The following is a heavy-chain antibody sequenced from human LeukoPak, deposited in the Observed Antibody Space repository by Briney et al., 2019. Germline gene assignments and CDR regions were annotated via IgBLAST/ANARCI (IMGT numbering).Heavy chain of an antibody. CDR2: INPNSGGT. V-gene: IGHV1-2*02. CDR1: GGTFSGYY. J-gene: IGHJ5*02. D-gene: IGHD3-22*01. Sequence: AASVKVSCKASGGTFSGYYMHWVRQAPGQGLEWMGWINPNSGGTNYAQKFQGRVTMTRDTSISTAYMELSRLRSDDTAVYYCARAKSSPEYYYDSSGETLFPAPSFPWGQGTLVTVSS. CDR3: ARAKSSPEYYYDSSGETLFPAPSFP.